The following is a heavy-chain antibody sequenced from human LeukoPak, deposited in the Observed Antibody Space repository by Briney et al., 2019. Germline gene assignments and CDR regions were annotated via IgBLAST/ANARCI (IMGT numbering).Heavy chain of an antibody. V-gene: IGHV3-11*06. CDR3: ARDWAPFNENWFDP. CDR1: GFTFSDYY. D-gene: IGHD1-1*01. Sequence: AGGSLRLSCAASGFTFSDYYMSWLRQAPGKGLEWVSYISTTSSDTNYADSVKGRFTISRDNAKKSLYLQMSGLRDEDTAVYYCARDWAPFNENWFDPWGQGTLVTVSS. J-gene: IGHJ5*02. CDR2: ISTTSSDT.